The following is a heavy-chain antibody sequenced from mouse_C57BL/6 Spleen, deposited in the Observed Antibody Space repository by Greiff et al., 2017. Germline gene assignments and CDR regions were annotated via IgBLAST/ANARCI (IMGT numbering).Heavy chain of an antibody. D-gene: IGHD2-12*01. J-gene: IGHJ4*01. V-gene: IGHV2-2*01. CDR1: GFSLTSYG. CDR3: ARRRRMGFYYARDY. CDR2: IWSGGST. Sequence: VQLQQSGPGLVQPSQSLSITCTVSGFSLTSYGVHWVRQSPGKGLEWLGVIWSGGSTDSTAAFISRLSISKDNSKSQVFFKRNSLQADDTAIYNCARRRRMGFYYARDYWGQGTSVTVSS.